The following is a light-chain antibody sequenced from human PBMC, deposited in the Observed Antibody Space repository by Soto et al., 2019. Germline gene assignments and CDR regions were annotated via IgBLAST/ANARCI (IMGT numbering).Light chain of an antibody. V-gene: IGLV1-51*01. CDR1: SSNIANNY. Sequence: QSVLTQPPSVSAAPGQTVTISCSGSSSNIANNYVSWYRQLPGTAPKLLIYDNNKRPSGIPDRFSGSKSGTSATLGITGLQTGDEADYYCGTWDSSLSAVVFGGGTKVTVL. CDR2: DNN. CDR3: GTWDSSLSAVV. J-gene: IGLJ2*01.